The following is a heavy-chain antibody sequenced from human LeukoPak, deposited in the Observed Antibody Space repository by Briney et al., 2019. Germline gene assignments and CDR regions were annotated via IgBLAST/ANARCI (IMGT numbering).Heavy chain of an antibody. V-gene: IGHV4-59*01. CDR3: ARARDGHVNNWFDP. Sequence: SETLSLTCTVSGGSINSYYWSWIRQPPGKGLEWIGYIYYSGSTNYNPSLKSRVTISVDTSKNQFSLKMSSVTAADTAVYYCARARDGHVNNWFDPWGQGTLVIVSS. CDR2: IYYSGST. D-gene: IGHD5-24*01. CDR1: GGSINSYY. J-gene: IGHJ5*02.